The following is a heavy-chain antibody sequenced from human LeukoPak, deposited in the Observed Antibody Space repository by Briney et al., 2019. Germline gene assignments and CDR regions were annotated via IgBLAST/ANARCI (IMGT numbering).Heavy chain of an antibody. CDR1: GGSISSYY. Sequence: SETLSLTCTVSGGSISSYYWSWIRQPPGKGLEWIGYIYYSGSTNYNPSLKSRVTISVDTSKNQFSLKLSSVTAADTAVYYCARDSTVVTSAFDFWGQGTMVTVSS. J-gene: IGHJ3*01. CDR2: IYYSGST. D-gene: IGHD4-23*01. V-gene: IGHV4-59*01. CDR3: ARDSTVVTSAFDF.